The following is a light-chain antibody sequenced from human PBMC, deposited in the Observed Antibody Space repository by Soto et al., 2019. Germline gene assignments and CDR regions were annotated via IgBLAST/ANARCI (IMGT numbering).Light chain of an antibody. J-gene: IGKJ1*01. V-gene: IGKV1-5*01. CDR1: QNIRSR. Sequence: DFQMTQSPSTLSASVGDRFTITCRSSQNIRSRLAWCQQKPGTAPKVLIYHASNLQSGVPSRFSGSGSGTEFTLTISSLQPDDFATYYCQQYNSYSFGQGTKVDIK. CDR3: QQYNSYS. CDR2: HAS.